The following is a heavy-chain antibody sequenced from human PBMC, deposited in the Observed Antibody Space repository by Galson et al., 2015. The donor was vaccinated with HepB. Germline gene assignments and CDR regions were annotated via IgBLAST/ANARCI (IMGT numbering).Heavy chain of an antibody. V-gene: IGHV1-2*06. J-gene: IGHJ4*02. D-gene: IGHD3-3*01. CDR2: INPNGGAT. Sequence: SVKVSCKGSGFTFIGYHIHWVRQAPGQGLEWLGRINPNGGATTYAQKFQGRVTLTRTTSSKTAYMELTSLKPDDSAVYYCARDLRPTNFGVFTLYYWGQGSLVTVS. CDR3: ARDLRPTNFGVFTLYY. CDR1: GFTFIGYH.